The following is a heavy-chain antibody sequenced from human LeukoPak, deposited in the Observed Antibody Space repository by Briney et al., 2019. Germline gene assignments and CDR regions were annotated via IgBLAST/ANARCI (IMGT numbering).Heavy chain of an antibody. J-gene: IGHJ3*02. V-gene: IGHV1-18*01. CDR3: ARGDYSKDNAFDI. CDR1: GYTFTSYG. D-gene: IGHD4-11*01. CDR2: ISAYNGNT. Sequence: GSVKVSCKASGYTFTSYGISWVRQAPGQGLGWMGWISAYNGNTNYAQKLQGRVTMTTDTFTSTAYMELRSLRSDDTAVYYCARGDYSKDNAFDIWGQGTMVTVSS.